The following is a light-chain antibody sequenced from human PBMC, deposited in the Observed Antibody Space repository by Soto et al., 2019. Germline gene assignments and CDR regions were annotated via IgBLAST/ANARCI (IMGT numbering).Light chain of an antibody. CDR3: QKYTSAPWT. CDR1: QGISNY. J-gene: IGKJ1*01. CDR2: AAS. V-gene: IGKV1-27*01. Sequence: DIQMTQSPSSLSASVGDRVTITCRASQGISNYLAWYQQKPGKVPKLLIYAASTLQSGVPSRFSGSGSGSDLTLTISGLQPEDVATYYCQKYTSAPWTFGQGTKVEIK.